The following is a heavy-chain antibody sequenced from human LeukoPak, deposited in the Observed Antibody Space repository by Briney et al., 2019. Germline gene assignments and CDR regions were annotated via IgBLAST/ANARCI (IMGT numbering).Heavy chain of an antibody. CDR2: TYYRSKWYN. CDR1: GDSVSSNSAA. J-gene: IGHJ4*02. CDR3: AKSYSSGWDFDY. D-gene: IGHD6-19*01. Sequence: SQTLSLTCAISGDSVSSNSAAWNWIRQSPSRGLEWLGRTYYRSKWYNDYAVSVKSRITIKPDTSKYQFSLQLKSVTPEDTAVYYCAKSYSSGWDFDYWGQGTLVTVSS. V-gene: IGHV6-1*01.